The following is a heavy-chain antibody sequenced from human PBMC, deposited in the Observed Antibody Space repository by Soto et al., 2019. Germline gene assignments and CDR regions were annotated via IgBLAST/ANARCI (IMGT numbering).Heavy chain of an antibody. CDR1: GGSFSPYF. J-gene: IGHJ2*01. Sequence: SETLSLTCAVYGGSFSPYFWSWIRQPPGKGLEWIGEINHSGSTNYNPSLTRRATLSVDTSKNQVSLKLASVTAADTAVYYCARLASGWQYYYFDFWGRGTPVTVSS. D-gene: IGHD6-19*01. CDR2: INHSGST. CDR3: ARLASGWQYYYFDF. V-gene: IGHV4-34*01.